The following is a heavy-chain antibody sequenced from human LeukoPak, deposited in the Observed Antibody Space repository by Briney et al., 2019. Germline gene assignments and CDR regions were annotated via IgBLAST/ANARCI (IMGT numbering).Heavy chain of an antibody. CDR1: GGSFSGYY. V-gene: IGHV4-34*01. CDR3: ASWNTLFEYLEY. CDR2: INHSGST. Sequence: SETLSLTCAVYGGSFSGYYWSWIRQPPGKGLEWMGEINHSGSTNYNPSLKSRVTISVDTSKNQLSLKLSSVTAADTAVYYCASWNTLFEYLEYWGQGTLVTVSS. D-gene: IGHD1-20*01. J-gene: IGHJ4*02.